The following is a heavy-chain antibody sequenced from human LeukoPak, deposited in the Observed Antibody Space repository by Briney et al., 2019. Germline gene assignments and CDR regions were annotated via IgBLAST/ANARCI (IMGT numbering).Heavy chain of an antibody. V-gene: IGHV3-23*01. CDR2: IGSGGDTA. D-gene: IGHD2-2*01. Sequence: GGSLRLSCEASGLTFRSCGMSWVRQAPGKGLEWISSIGSGGDTAYSADSVKGRFTISRDNSKNTLYLQMNSLRAEDTAVYYCATVPYWGQGTLVTVSS. CDR3: ATVPY. CDR1: GLTFRSCG. J-gene: IGHJ4*02.